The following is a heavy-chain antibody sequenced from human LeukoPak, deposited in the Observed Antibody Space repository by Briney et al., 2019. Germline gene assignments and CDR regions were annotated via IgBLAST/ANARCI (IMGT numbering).Heavy chain of an antibody. CDR1: GFTFSSYG. CDR2: ISYDGSNK. Sequence: PGGSLRLSCAASGFTFSSYGMHWVRQAPGKGLEWVAVISYDGSNKYYADSVKGRFTISRDNSKNTLYLQMNSLRAEDTAVYYCARDSGYSSGWYRAFDIWGQGTMVTVSS. V-gene: IGHV3-30*03. CDR3: ARDSGYSSGWYRAFDI. D-gene: IGHD6-19*01. J-gene: IGHJ3*02.